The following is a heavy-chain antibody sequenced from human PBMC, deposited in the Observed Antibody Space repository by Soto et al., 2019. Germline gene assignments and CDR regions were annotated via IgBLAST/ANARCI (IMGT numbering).Heavy chain of an antibody. CDR2: IYYSGST. D-gene: IGHD3-22*01. V-gene: IGHV4-59*01. J-gene: IGHJ5*02. CDR3: ARDFPYYYDSSGPNWFDP. Sequence: PSETLSLTCTVSGGFIISYYWSWSRQPPWKGLEWIGYIYYSGSTNYNPSLKSRVTISVDTSKNQFSLKLSSVTAADTAVYYCARDFPYYYDSSGPNWFDPWGQGTLVTVS. CDR1: GGFIISYY.